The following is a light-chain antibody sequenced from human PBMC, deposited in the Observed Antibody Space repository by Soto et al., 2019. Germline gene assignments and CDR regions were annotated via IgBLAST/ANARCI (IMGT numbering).Light chain of an antibody. CDR1: SSNIGAGYD. Sequence: QSVLTQPPSVSGAPGQRVTISCTGSSSNIGAGYDVHWYQQLPGTAPKLLIYGNSNRPSGVPDRFSGSKSGTSASLAITGLQAEDEADYYCQSYDSSLDVVFGRGTQLTVL. CDR3: QSYDSSLDVV. CDR2: GNS. J-gene: IGLJ2*01. V-gene: IGLV1-40*01.